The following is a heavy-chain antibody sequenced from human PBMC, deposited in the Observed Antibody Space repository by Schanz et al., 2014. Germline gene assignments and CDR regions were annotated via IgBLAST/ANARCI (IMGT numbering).Heavy chain of an antibody. CDR3: ARDKGGYYPFDY. Sequence: QVQLVESGGGVVQPGRSLRLSCAASGFTFSSYGMHWVRQAPGKGLEWVAVIWYDGNNKFYADSVKGRFIISRDNSKNTLDLQMNSLRDEDTALYYCARDKGGYYPFDYWGRGTLVTVSS. D-gene: IGHD3-3*01. V-gene: IGHV3-33*01. CDR2: IWYDGNNK. J-gene: IGHJ4*02. CDR1: GFTFSSYG.